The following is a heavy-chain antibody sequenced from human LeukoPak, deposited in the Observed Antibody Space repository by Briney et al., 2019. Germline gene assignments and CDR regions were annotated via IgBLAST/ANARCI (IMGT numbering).Heavy chain of an antibody. V-gene: IGHV4-39*01. J-gene: IGHJ4*02. D-gene: IGHD4-11*01. Sequence: SETLSLTCPVSGGSISSSSYYWGWIRQPPGKGLEWIGSIYYSGSTYYNPSLKSRVTISVDTSKNQFSLKLSSVTAADTAVCYCARRADRLPFDYWGQGTLVTVSS. CDR1: GGSISSSSYY. CDR3: ARRADRLPFDY. CDR2: IYYSGST.